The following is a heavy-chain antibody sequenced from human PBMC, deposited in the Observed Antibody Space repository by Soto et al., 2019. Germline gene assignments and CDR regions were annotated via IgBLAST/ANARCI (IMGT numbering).Heavy chain of an antibody. V-gene: IGHV1-18*01. D-gene: IGHD1-7*01. CDR1: GYSFASFG. CDR2: ISAYTGNT. CDR3: ARDGYNWNYSFDY. Sequence: QVQLVQSGAEVKKPGASVKVSCKASGYSFASFGISWVREAPGQGLEWMGWISAYTGNTNYAQKLKGRVTMTTATSTSTAYMELRSLRSDDTAVYYCARDGYNWNYSFDYWGKGTLVTVSS. J-gene: IGHJ4*02.